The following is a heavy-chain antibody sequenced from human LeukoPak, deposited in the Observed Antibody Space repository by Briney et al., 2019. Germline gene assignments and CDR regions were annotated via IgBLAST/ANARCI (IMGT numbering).Heavy chain of an antibody. D-gene: IGHD3-10*01. CDR2: ISGFNGYT. J-gene: IGHJ4*02. CDR3: ARHGDCYFDY. CDR1: GNTFSNYG. Sequence: ASVKVSCKASGNTFSNYGISWVRQAPGQGLEWMGWISGFNGYTRYAQNLQGRVTMTTDTSTSTAYMELRSLISDDTAVYYCARHGDCYFDYWGQGSLVTVSS. V-gene: IGHV1-18*01.